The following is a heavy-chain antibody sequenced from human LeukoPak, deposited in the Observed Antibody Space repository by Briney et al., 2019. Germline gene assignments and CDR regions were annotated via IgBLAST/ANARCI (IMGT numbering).Heavy chain of an antibody. D-gene: IGHD3-16*01. J-gene: IGHJ5*02. CDR3: ASLSGGFAAHNWFDP. V-gene: IGHV1-2*06. CDR1: GYTFTGYY. Sequence: ASVKVSCKASGYTFTGYYMHWVRQAPGQGLEWMGRINPNSGGTNYAQKFQGRVTMTRDTSISTAYMELSRLRSDDRAVYYCASLSGGFAAHNWFDPWGQGTLVSVSS. CDR2: INPNSGGT.